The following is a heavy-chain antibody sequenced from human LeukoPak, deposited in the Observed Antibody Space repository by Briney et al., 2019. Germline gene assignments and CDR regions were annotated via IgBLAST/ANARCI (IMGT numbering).Heavy chain of an antibody. J-gene: IGHJ4*02. CDR3: ARDSVNLGIAAAGNDY. D-gene: IGHD6-13*01. CDR1: GGTFSSYA. CDR2: IIPIFGTA. Sequence: SVKVSCKASGGTFSSYAISWVRQAPGQGLEWMGGIIPIFGTANYAQKFQGRVTVTTDESTSTAYMELSSLRSEDTAVYYCARDSVNLGIAAAGNDYWGQGTLVTVSS. V-gene: IGHV1-69*05.